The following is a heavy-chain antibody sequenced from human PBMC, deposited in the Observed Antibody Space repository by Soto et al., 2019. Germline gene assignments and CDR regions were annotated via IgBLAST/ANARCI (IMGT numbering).Heavy chain of an antibody. J-gene: IGHJ4*02. Sequence: GGSLTLSCAASGFTFSSYAMSWVRQAPGKGLEWVSAISGSGGSTYYADSVKGRFTISRDNSKNTLHLQMNSLRAEDTAVYYCAKWLPYDSSGSALDYWGQGTLVTVSS. D-gene: IGHD3-22*01. CDR1: GFTFSSYA. CDR2: ISGSGGST. CDR3: AKWLPYDSSGSALDY. V-gene: IGHV3-23*01.